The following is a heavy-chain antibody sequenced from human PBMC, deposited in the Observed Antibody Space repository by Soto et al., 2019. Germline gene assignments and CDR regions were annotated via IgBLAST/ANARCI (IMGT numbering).Heavy chain of an antibody. J-gene: IGHJ4*02. CDR3: ARAIAGYYGSGSYSFDY. V-gene: IGHV5-51*01. Sequence: PGESLKISCKGSGYRFNNYWIGWVRQMPGKGLEWMGIIYPGDSDTRYSPSFQGQVTISRDNSKNTLYLQMGSLRAEDMAVYYCARAIAGYYGSGSYSFDYWGQGTLVTVSS. CDR1: GYRFNNYW. D-gene: IGHD3-10*01. CDR2: IYPGDSDT.